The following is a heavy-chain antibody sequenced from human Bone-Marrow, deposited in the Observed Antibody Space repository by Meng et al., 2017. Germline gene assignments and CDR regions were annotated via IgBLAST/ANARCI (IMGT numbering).Heavy chain of an antibody. CDR2: INHSGST. CDR3: ARGVASPIFSTVVTPAFDY. CDR1: GGSVSGYY. J-gene: IGHJ4*02. V-gene: IGHV4-34*01. Sequence: QVPLQQWGAGLLKPSETLSLPCAVYGGSVSGYYWSWIRQPPGKGPEWIGEINHSGSTNYNPSLKSRVTISVDTSKNQFSLKLSSVTAADTAVYYCARGVASPIFSTVVTPAFDYWGQGTLVTVSS. D-gene: IGHD4-23*01.